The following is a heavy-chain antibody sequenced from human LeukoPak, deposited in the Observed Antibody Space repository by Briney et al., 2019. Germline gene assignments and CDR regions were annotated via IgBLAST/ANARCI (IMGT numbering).Heavy chain of an antibody. CDR2: ISGSGGST. V-gene: IGHV3-23*01. D-gene: IGHD6-19*01. CDR1: GFTFSSYA. Sequence: GGSLRLSCAASGFTFSSYAMTWVRRAPGKGLEWVSAISGSGGSTHYADSVKGRLTISRDNSKNTLYLQMNSLRAEDTAVYYCAKDRSSSGWYYFDYWGQGTLVTVPS. CDR3: AKDRSSSGWYYFDY. J-gene: IGHJ4*02.